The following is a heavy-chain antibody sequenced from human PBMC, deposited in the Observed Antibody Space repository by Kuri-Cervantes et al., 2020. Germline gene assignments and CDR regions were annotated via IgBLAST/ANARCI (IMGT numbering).Heavy chain of an antibody. Sequence: SETLSLTCTVSGYSISSGYYWGWIRQPPGKGLEWIGSIYHSGSTYYNPSLKSRVTISVDTSKNQFSLNLSSVTAADTAVYYCARGFSSYGGYQNFWYFDLWGRGTLVTVSS. CDR1: GYSISSGYY. CDR3: ARGFSSYGGYQNFWYFDL. D-gene: IGHD4-17*01. V-gene: IGHV4-38-2*02. CDR2: IYHSGST. J-gene: IGHJ2*01.